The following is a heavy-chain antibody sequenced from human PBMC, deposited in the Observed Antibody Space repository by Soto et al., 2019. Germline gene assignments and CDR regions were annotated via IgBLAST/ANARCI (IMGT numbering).Heavy chain of an antibody. CDR1: GFTFSSYW. CDR2: INGDGGTT. V-gene: IGHV3-74*01. CDR3: ARVGGSSWH. Sequence: EVQLVESGGGLVQPVGSLRLSCAASGFTFSSYWMHWVRQAPGKGLVWVSRINGDGGTTNYADSVKGRFTISRDNAKNTLFLQMNSLRVEDAAVYYCARVGGSSWHWGQGTLVTVSS. D-gene: IGHD6-6*01. J-gene: IGHJ4*02.